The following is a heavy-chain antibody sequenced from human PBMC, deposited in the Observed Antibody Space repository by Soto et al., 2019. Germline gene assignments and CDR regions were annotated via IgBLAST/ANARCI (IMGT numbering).Heavy chain of an antibody. CDR3: ARGGTDYGDYYYYYYGMDV. CDR2: IYYSGST. V-gene: IGHV4-39*01. D-gene: IGHD4-17*01. J-gene: IGHJ6*02. Sequence: SETLSLTCTVSGGSISSSSYYWVGMRQPPGKGLEWIGSIYYSGSTYYNPSLKSRVTISVDTSKNQFSLKLSSVTAADTAVYYCARGGTDYGDYYYYYYGMDVWGQGTTVTVSS. CDR1: GGSISSSSYY.